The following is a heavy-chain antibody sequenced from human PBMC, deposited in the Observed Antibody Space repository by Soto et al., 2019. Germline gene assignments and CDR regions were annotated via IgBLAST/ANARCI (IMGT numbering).Heavy chain of an antibody. D-gene: IGHD1-20*01. V-gene: IGHV4-59*08. CDR1: GVSISSYY. J-gene: IGHJ4*02. CDR2: IHYRGTT. Sequence: SETLSLTCTVSGVSISSYYWSWIRQPPGRGLEWLGNIHYRGTTYYSHSFKSRLTISVDTSMDQFSLSLSSVTAADTAVYFCARLLTPAFGRDYFDYWGQGALVTVSS. CDR3: ARLLTPAFGRDYFDY.